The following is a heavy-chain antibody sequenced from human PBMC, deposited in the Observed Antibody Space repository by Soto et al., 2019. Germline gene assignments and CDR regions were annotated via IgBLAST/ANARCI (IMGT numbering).Heavy chain of an antibody. CDR3: ARAVGPFDY. V-gene: IGHV3-33*01. D-gene: IGHD1-26*01. CDR2: IWYDGSNK. Sequence: QVQLVESGGGVVQPGRSLRLSCAASGFIFSTYGMHWVRQAPGKGLEWVAVIWYDGSNKYYGDSVKGRFTIARDNSKNTLYLQMNSLRVEDMAVYYCARAVGPFDYWGQGTLVTVSS. CDR1: GFIFSTYG. J-gene: IGHJ4*02.